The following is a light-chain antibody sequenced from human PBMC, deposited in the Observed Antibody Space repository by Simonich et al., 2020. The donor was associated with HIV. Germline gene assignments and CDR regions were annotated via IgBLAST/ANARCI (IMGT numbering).Light chain of an antibody. V-gene: IGKV3-15*01. CDR2: AVS. Sequence: EIVMTQSPATLSVSPGERATLSCRARQSVNSNVAWYQQKPGQAPRLLIYAVSTRATDIPARFSGSGSGTGVTLTISSMQSEDFAVYYCQHYNNWPPYTFGQGTKLEI. CDR3: QHYNNWPPYT. J-gene: IGKJ2*01. CDR1: QSVNSN.